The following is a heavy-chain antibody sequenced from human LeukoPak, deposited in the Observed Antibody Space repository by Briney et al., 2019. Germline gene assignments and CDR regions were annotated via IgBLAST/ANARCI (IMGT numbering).Heavy chain of an antibody. V-gene: IGHV3-23*01. J-gene: IGHJ6*02. CDR2: ISGSGGST. CDR1: GFTFSSYA. Sequence: GGSLRLSCAASGFTFSSYAMSWVRQAPGKGLEWVSAISGSGGSTYYADSVKGRFTISRDNSKNTLYLQMNSLRAEDTAVYYCARESHCSGGSCYPSEYYYYYYGMDVWGQGTTVTVSS. D-gene: IGHD2-15*01. CDR3: ARESHCSGGSCYPSEYYYYYYGMDV.